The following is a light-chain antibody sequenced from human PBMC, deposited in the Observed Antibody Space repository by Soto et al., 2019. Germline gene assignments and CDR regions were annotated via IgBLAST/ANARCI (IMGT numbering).Light chain of an antibody. V-gene: IGKV1-39*01. Sequence: DIQMTQSPSSLSAFIGDRVTIACRASQSISTYVNWSQHKPGNAPKLLIYAASILQTGVPSRFSGSGSGTLFTLTLSSLQPEDFATYYCQQTYSTLPITFGQGTRL. CDR3: QQTYSTLPIT. CDR2: AAS. J-gene: IGKJ5*01. CDR1: QSISTY.